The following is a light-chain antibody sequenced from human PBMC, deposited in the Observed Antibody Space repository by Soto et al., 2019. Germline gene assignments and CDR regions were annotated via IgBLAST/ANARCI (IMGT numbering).Light chain of an antibody. CDR3: QQLDDLPRT. V-gene: IGKV1-33*01. CDR2: LAS. Sequence: DIQMTQSPSSLSASVGDIVTITCQASQDIRNYLNWYQQKPGKAPKVLISLASTLETGVPSRFSGGGSGTDFTFTISRLQTEDIATYYCQQLDDLPRTFGGGTKVDIK. CDR1: QDIRNY. J-gene: IGKJ4*01.